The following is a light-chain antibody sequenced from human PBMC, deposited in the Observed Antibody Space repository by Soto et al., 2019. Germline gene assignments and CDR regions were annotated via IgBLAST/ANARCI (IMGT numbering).Light chain of an antibody. CDR1: SSDVGSYNL. V-gene: IGLV2-23*02. Sequence: QSALTQPASVSGSPGQSITISCTGTSSDVGSYNLVSWYQQHPGKAPKLMIYEVSKRPSGVSNRFSGSKSGNTASLTISGLQAEDEGDYYCCSYAGSTTEVFGTGTKVTVL. J-gene: IGLJ1*01. CDR2: EVS. CDR3: CSYAGSTTEV.